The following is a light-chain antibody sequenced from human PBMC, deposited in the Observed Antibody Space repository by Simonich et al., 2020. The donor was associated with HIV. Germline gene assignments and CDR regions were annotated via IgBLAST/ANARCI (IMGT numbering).Light chain of an antibody. CDR2: DVT. CDR1: SSDVGGYSY. V-gene: IGLV2-14*01. CDR3: SSYTTSSTFV. J-gene: IGLJ3*02. Sequence: QSALTQPASVSGSPGQSITISCTGTSSDVGGYSYVSWYQQHPGKAPKLMIYDVTKRPSGVSNRFSASKSGNTASLTISGLQAEDEADYYCSSYTTSSTFVFGGGTKLAVL.